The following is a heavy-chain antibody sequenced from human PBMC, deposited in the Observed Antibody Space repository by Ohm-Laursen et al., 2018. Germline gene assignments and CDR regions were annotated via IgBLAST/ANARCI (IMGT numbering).Heavy chain of an antibody. J-gene: IGHJ6*02. D-gene: IGHD6-19*01. V-gene: IGHV4-59*01. Sequence: SETLSLTCTVSGGSISSYYWSWIRQPPGKGLEWIAYIYYSGNTNYNPSLKSRVTISVHTSKNQFSLKLSSVTAADTAVYYCARGPKEAVAGNYYYYGLDVWGQGTTVTVSS. CDR2: IYYSGNT. CDR1: GGSISSYY. CDR3: ARGPKEAVAGNYYYYGLDV.